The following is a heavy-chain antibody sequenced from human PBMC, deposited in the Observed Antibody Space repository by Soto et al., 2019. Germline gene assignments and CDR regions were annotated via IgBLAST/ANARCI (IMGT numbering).Heavy chain of an antibody. J-gene: IGHJ5*02. D-gene: IGHD3-22*01. CDR2: IYPGDSDT. CDR1: GYAFTSYW. CDR3: ARKDKSGYFNWFDP. Sequence: GESLKISCTGSGYAFTSYWIAWVRQMPGKGLEWMGIIYPGDSDTRYSPSFQGQVTISADRSTSTVFLQWASLKASDTAVYFCARKDKSGYFNWFDPWGQGTLVTVSS. V-gene: IGHV5-51*01.